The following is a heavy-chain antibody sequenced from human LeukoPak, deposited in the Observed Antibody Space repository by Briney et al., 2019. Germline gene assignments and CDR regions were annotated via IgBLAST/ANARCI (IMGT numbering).Heavy chain of an antibody. J-gene: IGHJ4*02. V-gene: IGHV1-2*02. CDR3: ARVLAYGSGNSNDY. CDR1: GYPFTAYY. CDR2: INPNNGDT. D-gene: IGHD3-10*01. Sequence: AAVTVSFKASGYPFTAYYMHWVRQAPGQGGEGMGWINPNNGDTKYIEKFQGRVPMPSDTSISTVYMELSGLRSADTAVYYCARVLAYGSGNSNDYWGQGTLVTVSS.